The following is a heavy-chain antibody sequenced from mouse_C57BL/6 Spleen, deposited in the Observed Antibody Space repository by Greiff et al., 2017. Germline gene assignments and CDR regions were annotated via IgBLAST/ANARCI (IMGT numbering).Heavy chain of an antibody. CDR2: ILPGSGST. CDR1: GYTFTGYW. J-gene: IGHJ4*01. CDR3: ARKRDDMDAMDY. Sequence: QVQLQQSGAELMKPGDSVKLSCKATGYTFTGYWIEWVKQRPGHGLEWIGEILPGSGSTNSNEKFKGKATFTADTSSNNAYMQLGRLTTDDAAIDNCARKRDDMDAMDYWGQGTTVTVSS. D-gene: IGHD1-1*02. V-gene: IGHV1-9*01.